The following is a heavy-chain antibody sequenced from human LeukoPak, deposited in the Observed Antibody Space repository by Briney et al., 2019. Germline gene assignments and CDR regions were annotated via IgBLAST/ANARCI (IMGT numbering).Heavy chain of an antibody. CDR1: GGTFSSYA. D-gene: IGHD3-22*01. Sequence: SVKVSCKASGGTFSSYAISWVRQAPGQGLEWMGGIIPIFGTANYAQKFQGRVTITADESTSTAYMELSSLRSEDTAVYYCATRPTYYYDSSGYYYGPLDYWGQGTLVTVSS. CDR3: ATRPTYYYDSSGYYYGPLDY. J-gene: IGHJ4*02. CDR2: IIPIFGTA. V-gene: IGHV1-69*13.